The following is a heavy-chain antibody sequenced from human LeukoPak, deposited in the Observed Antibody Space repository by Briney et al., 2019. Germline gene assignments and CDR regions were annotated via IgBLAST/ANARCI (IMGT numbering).Heavy chain of an antibody. CDR3: AKDKGYDFWSGYTN. V-gene: IGHV3-48*04. CDR2: ISSSSSTI. Sequence: PGGSLRLSCAASGFTFSSYSMNWVRQAPGKGLEWVSYISSSSSTIYYADSVKGRFTISRDNAKNSMYLQMNSLRAEDMALYYCAKDKGYDFWSGYTNWGQGTLVTVSS. CDR1: GFTFSSYS. J-gene: IGHJ4*02. D-gene: IGHD3-3*01.